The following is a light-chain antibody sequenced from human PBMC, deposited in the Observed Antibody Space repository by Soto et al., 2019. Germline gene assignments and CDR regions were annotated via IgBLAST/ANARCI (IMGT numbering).Light chain of an antibody. CDR1: SSDVGGYSS. CDR3: SSYTSSSLYV. J-gene: IGLJ1*01. CDR2: DVS. V-gene: IGLV2-14*01. Sequence: QSVRTPSSSLSASPGQSITISSPGTSSDVGGYSSVSWYHQLPGKAPKTMIHDVSARPSGVSNRFSGSKSGNTASLNISALQAEDEDDYYCSSYTSSSLYVFGTGTKVTVL.